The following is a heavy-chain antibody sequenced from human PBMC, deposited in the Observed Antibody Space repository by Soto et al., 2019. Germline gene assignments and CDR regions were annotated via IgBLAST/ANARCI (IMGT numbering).Heavy chain of an antibody. J-gene: IGHJ3*01. D-gene: IGHD3-16*01. CDR3: SRYLSPSFGGGWCDALDL. CDR2: IKGDGTKE. V-gene: IGHV3-7*04. CDR1: GFTFKTDW. Sequence: EVQLVESGGGMVQPGRYLRLSCIGSGFTFKTDWMTWVRQGPGKGLEWVANIKGDGTKENYVDSVKGRFTISRDNAKNSLYLQMNSLRVEDTAVYYCSRYLSPSFGGGWCDALDLWCQGTVVTVSS.